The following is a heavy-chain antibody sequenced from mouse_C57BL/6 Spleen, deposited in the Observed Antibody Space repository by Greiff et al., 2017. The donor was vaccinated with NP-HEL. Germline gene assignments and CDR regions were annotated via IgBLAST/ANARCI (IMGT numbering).Heavy chain of an antibody. J-gene: IGHJ4*01. D-gene: IGHD2-3*01. V-gene: IGHV5-17*01. CDR3: ARAGDGYYSYAMDY. CDR2: ISSGSSTI. CDR1: GFTFSDYG. Sequence: EVQLVESGGGLVKPGGSLKLSCAASGFTFSDYGMHWVRQAPEKGLEWVAYISSGSSTIYYADTVKGRFTISRDNAKNTLFLQMTSLRSEDTAMYYGARAGDGYYSYAMDYWGQGTSVTVSS.